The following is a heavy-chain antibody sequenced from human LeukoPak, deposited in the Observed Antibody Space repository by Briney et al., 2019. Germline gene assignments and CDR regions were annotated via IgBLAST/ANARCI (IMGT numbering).Heavy chain of an antibody. CDR2: IYYSGIT. V-gene: IGHV4-39*01. CDR1: GGSISSSSYY. CDR3: ARLTRRYYFDY. J-gene: IGHJ4*02. Sequence: NSSETLSLXCTVSGGSISSSSYYWDWIRQPPGKGLEWLGSIYYSGITYYNPSLKSRVTISVDTSKNQFSLKLSSVTAADTAVSYCARLTRRYYFDYWGQGTLVTVSS.